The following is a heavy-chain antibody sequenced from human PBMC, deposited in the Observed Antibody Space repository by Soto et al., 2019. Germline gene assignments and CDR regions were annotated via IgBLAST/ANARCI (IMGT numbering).Heavy chain of an antibody. CDR2: ISYDGSNK. J-gene: IGHJ4*02. D-gene: IGHD3-22*01. V-gene: IGHV3-30-3*01. CDR1: GFTFDSYA. Sequence: PGGSLRLSCAASGFTFDSYAMHWVRQAPGKGLEWVAVISYDGSNKYYADSVKGRFTISRDNSKNTLYLQMNSLRAEDTAVYYCARGNVKPPRWYYDSSGSTPHFGYWGQGTLVTVSS. CDR3: ARGNVKPPRWYYDSSGSTPHFGY.